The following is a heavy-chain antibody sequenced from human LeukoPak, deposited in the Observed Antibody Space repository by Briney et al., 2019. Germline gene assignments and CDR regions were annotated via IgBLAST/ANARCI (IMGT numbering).Heavy chain of an antibody. D-gene: IGHD1-7*01. J-gene: IGHJ3*02. CDR3: ARLVGTDLADAFDI. V-gene: IGHV5-51*01. CDR2: IYPGDSDT. CDR1: GASFTSYW. Sequence: GEALQSSCKGSGASFTSYWIGCVRRMPGKSLEWMGIIYPGDSDTRYSPSFQGQVTISADKSISTAYLQWSSLKASDTAMYYCARLVGTDLADAFDIWGQGTMVTVSS.